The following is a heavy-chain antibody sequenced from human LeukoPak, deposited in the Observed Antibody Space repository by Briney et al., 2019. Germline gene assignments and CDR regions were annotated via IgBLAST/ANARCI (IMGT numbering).Heavy chain of an antibody. CDR2: INHRGST. CDR3: ASSPRGLRYFVFSGMDV. V-gene: IGHV4-34*01. J-gene: IGHJ6*04. CDR1: SGSFSGYY. D-gene: IGHD3-9*01. Sequence: KTSETLSLTCAVYSGSFSGYYWSWIRQPPGKGLEWIGEINHRGSTNYNPSLKSRVTISVDTSKNQFSLKLSSVAAADTAVYYCASSPRGLRYFVFSGMDVWGKGNTVTVSS.